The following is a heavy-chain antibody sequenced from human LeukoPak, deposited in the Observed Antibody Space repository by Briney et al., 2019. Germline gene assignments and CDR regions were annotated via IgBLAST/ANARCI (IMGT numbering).Heavy chain of an antibody. J-gene: IGHJ3*02. CDR2: IIPSAGST. CDR1: GGTFSSYT. D-gene: IGHD5-24*01. CDR3: AREEMASMTFSLEHAFDI. V-gene: IGHV1-69*16. Sequence: SVKVSCKASGGTFSSYTISWVRQAPGQGLEWMGGIIPSAGSTTYAQKFQGRVTMTRDTSTSIVYMELSSLRSEDTAVYYCAREEMASMTFSLEHAFDIWGQGTMVTVSS.